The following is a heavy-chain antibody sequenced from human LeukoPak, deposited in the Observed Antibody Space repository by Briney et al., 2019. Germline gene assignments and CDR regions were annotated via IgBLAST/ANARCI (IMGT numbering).Heavy chain of an antibody. CDR2: IINNGGST. J-gene: IGHJ4*02. V-gene: IGHV3-64D*06. Sequence: GGSLRLSCSASGFTFSSYAMHWVRQAPGKGLEYVSAIINNGGSTYYADSVKGRFTISGDNSKNTLYLQMSSLRAEDTAVYYCVKDASGWFYYFDYWGQGTLVTVSS. CDR3: VKDASGWFYYFDY. D-gene: IGHD6-19*01. CDR1: GFTFSSYA.